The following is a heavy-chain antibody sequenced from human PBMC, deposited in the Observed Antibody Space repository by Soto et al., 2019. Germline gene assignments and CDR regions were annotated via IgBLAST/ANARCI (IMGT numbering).Heavy chain of an antibody. CDR2: IYHSGST. D-gene: IGHD6-19*01. CDR3: ARHLPWLGGDA. V-gene: IGHV4-38-2*01. Sequence: PSETLSLTCVVSVYSISSGYYWDWIRQPPGKGLEWIGSIYHSGSTYYNPSLRSRVTILIDTSKNQFSLTLTSVTAADTAVYFCARHLPWLGGDAWRQGTLVTVS. J-gene: IGHJ5*02. CDR1: VYSISSGYY.